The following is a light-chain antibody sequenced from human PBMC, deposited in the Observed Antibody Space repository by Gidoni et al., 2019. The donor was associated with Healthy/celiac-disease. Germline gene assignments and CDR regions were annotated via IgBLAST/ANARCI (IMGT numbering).Light chain of an antibody. V-gene: IGKV3-11*01. CDR2: DAS. CDR1: QSVSSY. CDR3: QQRSNWPSS. J-gene: IGKJ2*04. Sequence: EIVLTQSPATLSLSPGERATLSCRASQSVSSYLAWYQQKPGQAPRLLIYDASNRATRTPARFSGSGSGTDFTLTISSLEPEDFAVYYCQQRSNWPSSFGQGTKLEIK.